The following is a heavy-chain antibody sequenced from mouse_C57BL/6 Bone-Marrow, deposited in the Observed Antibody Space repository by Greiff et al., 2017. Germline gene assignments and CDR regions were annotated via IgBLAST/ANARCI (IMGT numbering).Heavy chain of an antibody. CDR2: IDPSDRYT. D-gene: IGHD1-1*01. CDR1: GYTFTSYW. Sequence: VQLQQPGAELVMPGASVKLSCKASGYTFTSYWMHWVKQRPGQGLAWIGEIDPSDRYTNYNHKFKGKSTLTVDNSSSTAYLQLISLTSEDSAVDYCASSSYGYFDVWGTGTTVTVSS. CDR3: ASSSYGYFDV. J-gene: IGHJ1*03. V-gene: IGHV1-69*01.